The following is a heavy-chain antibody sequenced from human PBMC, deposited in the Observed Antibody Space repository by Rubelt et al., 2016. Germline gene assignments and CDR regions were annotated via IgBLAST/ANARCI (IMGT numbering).Heavy chain of an antibody. Sequence: QVQLQQWGAGLLKPSETLSLTCAVYGGSFSGYYWSWIRQPPGKGLEWIGEINHSGSTNYNPSLKSRFTISVDTSKNHVVLKLSSVTAADTAVYYCARVAYCSGGSCYVNDYWGQGTLVTVSS. CDR1: GGSFSGYY. J-gene: IGHJ4*02. V-gene: IGHV4-34*01. CDR2: INHSGST. D-gene: IGHD2-15*01. CDR3: ARVAYCSGGSCYVNDY.